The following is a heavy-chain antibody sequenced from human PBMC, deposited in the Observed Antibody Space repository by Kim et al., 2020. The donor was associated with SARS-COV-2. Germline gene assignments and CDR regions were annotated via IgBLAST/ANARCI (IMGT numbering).Heavy chain of an antibody. CDR1: GFTFTSSA. Sequence: SVKVSCKASGFTFTSSAVQWVRQARGQRLEWIGWIVVGSGNTNYAQKFQERVTITRDMSTSTAYMELSSLRSEDTAVYYCAADPNLYGGNLDFDYWGQGTLVTVSS. CDR2: IVVGSGNT. D-gene: IGHD2-15*01. CDR3: AADPNLYGGNLDFDY. J-gene: IGHJ4*02. V-gene: IGHV1-58*01.